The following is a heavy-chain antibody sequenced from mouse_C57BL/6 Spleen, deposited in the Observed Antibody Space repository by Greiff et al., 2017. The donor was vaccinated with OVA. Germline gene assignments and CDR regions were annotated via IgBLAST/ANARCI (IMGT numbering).Heavy chain of an antibody. CDR2: IHPSDSDT. Sequence: QVQLKQPGAELVKPGASVKVSCKASGYTFTSYWMHWVKQRPGQGLEWIGRIHPSDSDTNYNQKFKGKATLTVDKSSSTAYMQLSSLTSEDSAVYYCAVITTVVAYYYAMDYWGQGTSVTVSS. CDR1: GYTFTSYW. D-gene: IGHD1-1*01. J-gene: IGHJ4*01. CDR3: AVITTVVAYYYAMDY. V-gene: IGHV1-74*01.